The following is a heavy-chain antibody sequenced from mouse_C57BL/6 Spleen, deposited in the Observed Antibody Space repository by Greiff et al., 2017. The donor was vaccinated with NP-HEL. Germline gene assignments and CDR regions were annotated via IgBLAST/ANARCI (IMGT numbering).Heavy chain of an antibody. V-gene: IGHV1-26*01. D-gene: IGHD2-3*01. CDR2: INPNNGGT. CDR1: GYTFTDYY. CDR3: ARSGGYYVQSFDY. J-gene: IGHJ2*01. Sequence: EVQLQQSGPELVKPGASVKISCKASGYTFTDYYMNWVKQSHGKSLEWIGDINPNNGGTSYNQKFKGKATLTVDKSASTAYMELRSLTSEDSAVYYCARSGGYYVQSFDYWGQGTTLTVSS.